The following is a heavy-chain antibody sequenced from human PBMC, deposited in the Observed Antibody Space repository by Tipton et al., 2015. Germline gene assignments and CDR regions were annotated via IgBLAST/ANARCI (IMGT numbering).Heavy chain of an antibody. V-gene: IGHV4-34*01. Sequence: TLSLTCAVYGGSFSGYYWNWIRQPPGKGLEWIGEINHSGSTNYNPSLKSRVTISVDKSKNQFSLKLTSVTAADTAVYYCARGYSNYWGYWGQGTLVTVSS. J-gene: IGHJ4*02. D-gene: IGHD4-11*01. CDR2: INHSGST. CDR3: ARGYSNYWGY. CDR1: GGSFSGYY.